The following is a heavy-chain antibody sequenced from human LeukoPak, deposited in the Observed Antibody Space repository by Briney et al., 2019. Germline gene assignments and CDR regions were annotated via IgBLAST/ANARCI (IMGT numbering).Heavy chain of an antibody. CDR2: ISYDGSNK. V-gene: IGHV3-30-3*01. CDR3: AREAYGSGTYFDY. J-gene: IGHJ4*02. Sequence: PGGSLRLSCTASGFTFSSYAMHWVRQPPGKGLEWVAVISYDGSNKYYADSVKCRFTISRDNYKNTLYLQMNSLRAEDTAVYYCAREAYGSGTYFDYWGQGTLVTVSS. D-gene: IGHD3-10*01. CDR1: GFTFSSYA.